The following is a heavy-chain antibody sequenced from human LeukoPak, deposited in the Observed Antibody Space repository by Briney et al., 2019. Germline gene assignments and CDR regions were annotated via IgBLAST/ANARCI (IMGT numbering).Heavy chain of an antibody. CDR3: ASRLRWPNFDY. D-gene: IGHD4-23*01. V-gene: IGHV3-7*01. Sequence: GGSLRLSCAASGFILSSNWMSWVRQAPGKGLEWVANIKHDGSEKYYVDSVKGRFTISRDNAKNSLFLQVNSLRAEDTGVYYCASRLRWPNFDYWGQGTLVTVSS. CDR1: GFILSSNW. J-gene: IGHJ4*02. CDR2: IKHDGSEK.